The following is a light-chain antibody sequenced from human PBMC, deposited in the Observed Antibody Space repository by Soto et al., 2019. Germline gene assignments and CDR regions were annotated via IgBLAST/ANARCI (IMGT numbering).Light chain of an antibody. J-gene: IGKJ1*01. V-gene: IGKV3-20*01. Sequence: EIVLTQSPGTLSLSPEDRATLSCRSSQSIISTYLAWFQQKPGQAPRLLIYGASSRATGIPDRFSGSGSGTDFTLTISRLEPEDFAVYYCQQYGRSQTFGQGTKVEIK. CDR3: QQYGRSQT. CDR2: GAS. CDR1: QSIISTY.